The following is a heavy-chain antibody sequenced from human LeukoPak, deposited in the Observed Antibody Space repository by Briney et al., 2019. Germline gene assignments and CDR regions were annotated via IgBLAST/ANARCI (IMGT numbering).Heavy chain of an antibody. D-gene: IGHD6-19*01. J-gene: IGHJ6*04. CDR1: GFTVSSNY. V-gene: IGHV3-53*01. CDR3: ASGPSSGWPHYYYYGMDV. CDR2: IYSGGST. Sequence: GGSLRLSCAASGFTVSSNYMSWVRQAPGKGLEWVSVIYSGGSTYYADSVKGRFTISRDNSKNTLYLQMNSLRAEDTAVYYCASGPSSGWPHYYYYGMDVWGKGTTVTVSS.